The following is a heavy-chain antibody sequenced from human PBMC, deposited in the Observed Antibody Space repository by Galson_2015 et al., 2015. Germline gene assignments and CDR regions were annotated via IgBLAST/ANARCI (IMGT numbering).Heavy chain of an antibody. CDR2: IIPIFGTA. J-gene: IGHJ6*02. D-gene: IGHD2-2*02. CDR1: GGTFSSYA. V-gene: IGHV1-69*13. CDR3: ARDWVDCSSTSCYKIGIDV. Sequence: SVKVSCKASGGTFSSYAISWVRQAPGQGLEWMGGIIPIFGTANYAQKFQGRVTITADESTSTAYMELSSLRSEDTAVYYCARDWVDCSSTSCYKIGIDVWGQGTTVTVSS.